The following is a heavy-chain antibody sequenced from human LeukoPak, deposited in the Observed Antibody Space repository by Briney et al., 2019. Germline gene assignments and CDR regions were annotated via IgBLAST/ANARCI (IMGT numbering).Heavy chain of an antibody. Sequence: PSETLSLTCTVSGGSISSYYWSWIRQPPGKGLEWIGYIYYSGSTNYNPSLKSRVTISVDTSKNQFSLKLSSVTAADTAVYYCARVIPTAYYGSGSYYREDAFDIWGQGTMVTVSS. J-gene: IGHJ3*02. CDR1: GGSISSYY. D-gene: IGHD3-10*01. CDR2: IYYSGST. V-gene: IGHV4-59*12. CDR3: ARVIPTAYYGSGSYYREDAFDI.